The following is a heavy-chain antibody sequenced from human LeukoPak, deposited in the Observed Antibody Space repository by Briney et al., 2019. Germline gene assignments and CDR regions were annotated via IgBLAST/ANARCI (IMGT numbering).Heavy chain of an antibody. Sequence: SETLSLTCAVYGGSFSGYYWSWIRQPPGKGLEWIGEINHSGSTNYNPSLKSRVTISVDTSKNQFSLKLSSVTAADTAVYYCARMKGIAVAGTLLDDWGQGTLVTVSS. V-gene: IGHV4-34*01. CDR3: ARMKGIAVAGTLLDD. J-gene: IGHJ4*02. CDR2: INHSGST. CDR1: GGSFSGYY. D-gene: IGHD6-19*01.